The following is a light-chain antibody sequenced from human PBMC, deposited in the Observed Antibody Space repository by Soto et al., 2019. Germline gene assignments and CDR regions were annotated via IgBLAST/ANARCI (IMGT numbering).Light chain of an antibody. J-gene: IGKJ4*01. CDR1: QSVGNF. CDR2: DAS. V-gene: IGKV3-11*01. CDR3: QQRSNWPPLT. Sequence: EVVLTQSPAILSLSPGERAPLSCRASQSVGNFLTWYQQKPGQAPRLLIYDASTRATGIPARFSGSGSGTDFTLTISSLEPEDLAVYYCQQRSNWPPLTVGGGTKVAI.